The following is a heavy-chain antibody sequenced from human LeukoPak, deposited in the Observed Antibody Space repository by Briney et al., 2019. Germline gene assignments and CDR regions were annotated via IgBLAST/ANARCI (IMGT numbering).Heavy chain of an antibody. CDR2: ISSSGSTI. Sequence: RSGGSLRLSCAASGFTFSSYEMNWVRQAPGKGLEWVSYISSSGSTIYYADSVKGRFTISRDNAKNPLYLQMNSLRAEDTAVYYCARGSTYYYDSSGSVDYWGQGTLVTVSS. J-gene: IGHJ4*02. CDR1: GFTFSSYE. CDR3: ARGSTYYYDSSGSVDY. V-gene: IGHV3-48*03. D-gene: IGHD3-22*01.